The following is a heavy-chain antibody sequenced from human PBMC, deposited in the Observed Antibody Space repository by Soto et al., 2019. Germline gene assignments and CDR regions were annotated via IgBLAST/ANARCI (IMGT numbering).Heavy chain of an antibody. V-gene: IGHV3-23*01. J-gene: IGHJ4*02. CDR2: ISGSGDFT. Sequence: GGSLRLSCAASGFTFSNYAISWVRQTPGKGLEWVSVISGSGDFTYYADSVKGRFTISRDNPKNTIYLQMNSLRAEDTAVYYCATGSYGSGSYYNERAFDSWGQGTLVTVSS. CDR3: ATGSYGSGSYYNERAFDS. CDR1: GFTFSNYA. D-gene: IGHD3-10*01.